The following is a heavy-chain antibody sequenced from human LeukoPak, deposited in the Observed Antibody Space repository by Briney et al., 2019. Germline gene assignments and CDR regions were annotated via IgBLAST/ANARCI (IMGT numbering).Heavy chain of an antibody. CDR1: GFTFSSYA. Sequence: GGSLRLSCAASGFTFSSYAMSWVRQAPGKGLEWVSAISGSGGSTYYADSVKGRFTISRDNAKNSLYLQMSSLRTEDTAVYYCARGDHDSWGQGTLVTVSS. CDR3: ARGDHDS. CDR2: ISGSGGST. V-gene: IGHV3-23*01. J-gene: IGHJ4*02.